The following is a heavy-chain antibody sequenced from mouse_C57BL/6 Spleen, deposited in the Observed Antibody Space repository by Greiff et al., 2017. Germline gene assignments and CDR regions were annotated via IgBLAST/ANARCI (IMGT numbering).Heavy chain of an antibody. CDR1: GFTFSDYG. Sequence: DVMLVESGGGLVKPGGSLKLSCAASGFTFSDYGMHWVRQAPEKGLEWVAYISSGSSTIYYADTVKGRFTISRDNAKNTLFLQMTSLRSEDTAMYYCARLNWDDYFDYWGQGTTLTVSS. CDR3: ARLNWDDYFDY. V-gene: IGHV5-17*01. D-gene: IGHD4-1*01. CDR2: ISSGSSTI. J-gene: IGHJ2*01.